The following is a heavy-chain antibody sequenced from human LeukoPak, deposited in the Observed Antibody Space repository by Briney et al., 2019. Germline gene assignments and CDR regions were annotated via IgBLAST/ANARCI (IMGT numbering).Heavy chain of an antibody. J-gene: IGHJ6*02. Sequence: GGSLRLSCAASGFTVSSNYMSWVRQAPGKGLEWVSVIYSGGSTYYADSVKGRFTISRDNSKNTLYLQMNSLRAEDTAVYYCARSPPYNWNYYYYGMDVWGQGTTVTVSS. CDR2: IYSGGST. CDR3: ARSPPYNWNYYYYGMDV. D-gene: IGHD1-20*01. V-gene: IGHV3-66*02. CDR1: GFTVSSNY.